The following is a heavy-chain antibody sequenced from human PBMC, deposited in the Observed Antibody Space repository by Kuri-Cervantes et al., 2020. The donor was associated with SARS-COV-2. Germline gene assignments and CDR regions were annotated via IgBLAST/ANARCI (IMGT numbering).Heavy chain of an antibody. CDR3: ARENGLRFLEWLMPRSWFDP. CDR1: GGSISSHY. J-gene: IGHJ5*02. D-gene: IGHD3-3*01. Sequence: SETLSLTCTVSGGSISSHYWSWIRQPPGKGLEWIGYIYYSGSTNYNPSLKSRVAISVDTSKNQFSLKLSSVTAADTAVYYCARENGLRFLEWLMPRSWFDPWGQGTLVTVSS. V-gene: IGHV4-59*11. CDR2: IYYSGST.